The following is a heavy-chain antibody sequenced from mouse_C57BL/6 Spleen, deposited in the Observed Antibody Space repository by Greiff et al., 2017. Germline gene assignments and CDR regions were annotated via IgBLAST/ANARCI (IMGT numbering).Heavy chain of an antibody. CDR2: ISYDGSN. V-gene: IGHV3-6*01. J-gene: IGHJ4*01. Sequence: EVQLQESGPGLVKPSQSLSLTCSVTGYSITSGYYWNWIRQFPGNKLEWMGYISYDGSNNYNPSLKNRISITRDTSKTQFFLKLNSVTTEDTATYYCANHYDYDGYAMDYWGQGASVTVSS. D-gene: IGHD2-4*01. CDR1: GYSITSGYY. CDR3: ANHYDYDGYAMDY.